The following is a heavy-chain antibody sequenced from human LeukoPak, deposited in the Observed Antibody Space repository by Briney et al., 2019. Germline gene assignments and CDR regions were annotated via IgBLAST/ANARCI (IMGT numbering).Heavy chain of an antibody. V-gene: IGHV1-46*01. D-gene: IGHD3-10*01. Sequence: GASVKVSCKASGYTFTSYYMHWVRQAPGQGLEWMGLINPSGGSTSYAQKFQGRVTMTRDTSTSTVYMELSSLRSEDTAVYYCARDFWASEGHHYYGSGSYEYWGQGTLVTVSS. J-gene: IGHJ4*02. CDR3: ARDFWASEGHHYYGSGSYEY. CDR1: GYTFTSYY. CDR2: INPSGGST.